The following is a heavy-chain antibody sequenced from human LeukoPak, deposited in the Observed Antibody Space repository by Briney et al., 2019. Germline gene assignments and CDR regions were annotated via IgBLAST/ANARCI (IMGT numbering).Heavy chain of an antibody. J-gene: IGHJ4*02. CDR1: GYTFTSYA. Sequence: ASVKVSCKASGYTFTSYAMNWVRQAPGQGLEWMGGIIPIFGTANYAQKFQGRVTITADESTSTAYMELSSLRSEDTAVYYCARGREYYYDSSGYPTGWGQGTLVTVSS. CDR2: IIPIFGTA. CDR3: ARGREYYYDSSGYPTG. D-gene: IGHD3-22*01. V-gene: IGHV1-69*13.